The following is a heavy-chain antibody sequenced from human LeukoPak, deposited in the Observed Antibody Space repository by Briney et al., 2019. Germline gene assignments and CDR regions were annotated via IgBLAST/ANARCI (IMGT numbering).Heavy chain of an antibody. CDR1: GYTFTGYC. D-gene: IGHD6-19*01. CDR2: INPNSGGT. Sequence: ASVKVSCTASGYTFTGYCMHWVRQAPGQGLEWMGWINPNSGGTNYAQKFQGRVTMTRDTSISTAYMELSRLRSDDTAVYYCARDLAVAHPEDYWGQGTLVTVSS. V-gene: IGHV1-2*02. CDR3: ARDLAVAHPEDY. J-gene: IGHJ4*02.